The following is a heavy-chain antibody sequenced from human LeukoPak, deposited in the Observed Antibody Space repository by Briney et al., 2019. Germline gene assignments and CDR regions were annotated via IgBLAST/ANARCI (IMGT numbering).Heavy chain of an antibody. D-gene: IGHD3-22*01. V-gene: IGHV3-23*01. CDR1: GFTFSDYA. CDR2: IFAGGGAA. Sequence: GGSLRLSCPVSGFTFSDYAMTWVRQAPGKGLEWVSSIFAGGGAALYADSVRGRFTIFRDDSKSTLFLQMHSLRAEDTAIYYCAKNYYDRRGPYSWVVDYWGQGTLVTVSS. CDR3: AKNYYDRRGPYSWVVDY. J-gene: IGHJ4*02.